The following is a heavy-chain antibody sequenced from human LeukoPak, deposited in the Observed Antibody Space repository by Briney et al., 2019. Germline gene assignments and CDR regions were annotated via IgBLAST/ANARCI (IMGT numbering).Heavy chain of an antibody. CDR2: IYYNGST. J-gene: IGHJ6*03. Sequence: PSETLSLTCTVSGLSISRISYYWGWIRPPPGKGLEWLGSIYYNGSTYYNPSLKSRVTISVDTSKNQFSLKLSSVTAADTALYYCARGRAVIPYYDYYLMDVWGKGSTVTVSS. CDR1: GLSISRISYY. D-gene: IGHD3-16*02. CDR3: ARGRAVIPYYDYYLMDV. V-gene: IGHV4-39*07.